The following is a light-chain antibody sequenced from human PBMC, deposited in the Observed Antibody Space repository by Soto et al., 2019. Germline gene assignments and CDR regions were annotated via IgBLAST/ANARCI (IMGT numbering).Light chain of an antibody. V-gene: IGLV2-8*01. CDR3: SSYAGSNNFVV. Sequence: QSALTQPPSASGSPGQSVTISCTGTSSDVGGYNYVSWYQQHPGKAPKLMIYEVSKRPSGVPDRFSGSKSGNTASLTVSGLQAEEEADYYCSSYAGSNNFVVFGGGTKRTGL. CDR2: EVS. J-gene: IGLJ2*01. CDR1: SSDVGGYNY.